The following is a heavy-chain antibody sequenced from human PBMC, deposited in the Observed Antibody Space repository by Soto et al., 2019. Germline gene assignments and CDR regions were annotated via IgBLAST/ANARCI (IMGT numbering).Heavy chain of an antibody. CDR3: ARLGCSGGSCYPAFDI. CDR2: TRNKANSYTT. D-gene: IGHD2-15*01. CDR1: GFTFSDHY. J-gene: IGHJ3*02. Sequence: GGSLRLSCAASGFTFSDHYMDWVRQAPGKGLEWVGRTRNKANSYTTEYAASVKGRFTISRDDSKNSLYLQMNSLKTEDTAVYYCARLGCSGGSCYPAFDIWGQGTMVTVSS. V-gene: IGHV3-72*01.